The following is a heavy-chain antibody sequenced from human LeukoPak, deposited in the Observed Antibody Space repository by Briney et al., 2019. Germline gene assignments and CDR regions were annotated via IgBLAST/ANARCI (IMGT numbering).Heavy chain of an antibody. CDR3: AKQLGYCSDGSCYFPY. D-gene: IGHD2-15*01. V-gene: IGHV3-23*01. CDR2: ISNNGGYT. CDR1: GFTFSSSA. Sequence: LAGGSLRLSCAASGFTFSSSAMSWVRQAPGKGLEWVSAISNNGGYTYYADSVQGRFTISRDSSKSTLCLQMNSLRAEDTAVYYCAKQLGYCSDGSCYFPYWGQGTLVTVSS. J-gene: IGHJ4*02.